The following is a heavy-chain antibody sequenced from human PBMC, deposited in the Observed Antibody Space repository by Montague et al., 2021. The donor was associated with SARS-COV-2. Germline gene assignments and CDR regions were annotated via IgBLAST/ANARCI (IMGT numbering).Heavy chain of an antibody. CDR1: GDSVSSNSAA. CDR2: TYYRSKWYN. V-gene: IGHV6-1*01. J-gene: IGHJ6*02. CDR3: ASGRMVPYSSSWTTLYYYGMDV. Sequence: CAISGDSVSSNSAAWNWIRQSPSRGLEWLGRTYYRSKWYNDYAVSVKSRITINPDTSKNQFSLQLNSVTPEDTAVYYCASGRMVPYSSSWTTLYYYGMDVWGQGTTVTASS. D-gene: IGHD6-13*01.